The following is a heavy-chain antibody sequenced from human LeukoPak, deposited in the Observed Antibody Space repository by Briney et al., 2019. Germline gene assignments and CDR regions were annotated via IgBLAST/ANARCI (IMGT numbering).Heavy chain of an antibody. CDR2: ISAYNGNT. Sequence: ASVKVSCKASGYTFTSYGISWVRQAPGQGLEWMGWISAYNGNTNYAQKPQGRVTMTTDTSTSTAYMELRSLRSDDTAVYYCARVGYCTNGVCYTNYYYYGMDVWGQGTTVTVSS. CDR3: ARVGYCTNGVCYTNYYYYGMDV. J-gene: IGHJ6*02. D-gene: IGHD2-8*01. V-gene: IGHV1-18*01. CDR1: GYTFTSYG.